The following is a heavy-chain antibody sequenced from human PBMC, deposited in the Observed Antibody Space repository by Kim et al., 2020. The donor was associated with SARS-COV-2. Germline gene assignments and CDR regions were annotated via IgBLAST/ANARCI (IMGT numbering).Heavy chain of an antibody. CDR3: ARDIGSGWSPFDY. J-gene: IGHJ4*02. D-gene: IGHD6-19*01. V-gene: IGHV4-39*07. Sequence: NPSLKRRVTISVDTSKNQFSLKLSSVTAADTAVYYCARDIGSGWSPFDYWGQGTLVTVSS.